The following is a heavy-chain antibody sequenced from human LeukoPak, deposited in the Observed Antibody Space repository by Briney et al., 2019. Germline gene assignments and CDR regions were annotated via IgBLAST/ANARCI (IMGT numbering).Heavy chain of an antibody. CDR1: GFTFSSYW. CDR2: IKQDGSEK. Sequence: GGSLRLSCAASGFTFSSYWMSWVRQAPGKGLEWVANIKQDGSEKYYVGSVKGRFTISRDNAKNSLYLQMNSLRAEDTAVYYCAREDIVVVVAWGMDVWGQGTTVTVSS. V-gene: IGHV3-7*03. D-gene: IGHD2-15*01. J-gene: IGHJ6*02. CDR3: AREDIVVVVAWGMDV.